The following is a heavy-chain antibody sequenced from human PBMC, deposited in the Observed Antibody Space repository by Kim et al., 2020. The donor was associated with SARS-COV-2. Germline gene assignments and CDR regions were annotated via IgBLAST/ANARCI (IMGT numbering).Heavy chain of an antibody. CDR3: ARAPPATIFGVVTAFDS. J-gene: IGHJ4*02. CDR1: GGSISSYY. D-gene: IGHD3-3*01. Sequence: SETLSLTCTVSGGSISSYYWSWIRQPPGKGLEWIGYIYYSGSTNYNPSLKSRVTISVDTSKNQFSLKLSSVTAADTAVYYCARAPPATIFGVVTAFDSWGQGTPVTVSP. V-gene: IGHV4-59*13. CDR2: IYYSGST.